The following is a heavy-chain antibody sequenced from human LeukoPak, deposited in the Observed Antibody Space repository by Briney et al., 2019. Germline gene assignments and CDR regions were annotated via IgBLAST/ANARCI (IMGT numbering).Heavy chain of an antibody. J-gene: IGHJ4*02. V-gene: IGHV3-21*01. D-gene: IGHD2-15*01. CDR2: IDKSGTYI. Sequence: GGSLRLSCAASGFTFRDYTMNWVRQAPGKGLEWVSAIDKSGTYIKYADSVKGRFTVSRDNAKNSVFLQMNSLRVEDTAVYFCAREVLIVVEPAANTVDYWGQGTRVTVSS. CDR1: GFTFRDYT. CDR3: AREVLIVVEPAANTVDY.